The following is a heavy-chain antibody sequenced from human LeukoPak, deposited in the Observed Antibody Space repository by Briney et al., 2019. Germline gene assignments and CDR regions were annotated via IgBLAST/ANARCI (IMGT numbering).Heavy chain of an antibody. J-gene: IGHJ4*02. V-gene: IGHV3-33*01. CDR3: AREPAPDSGIYTVPFDY. Sequence: GRSLRLSCAASGFTFNNYGMHWVRQAPGKGLEWVAVIWYDGSNKYYADSVKGRFTISRDNSKNTLYLQMNSLRAEDTAVYYCAREPAPDSGIYTVPFDYWGQGTLVTVSS. CDR1: GFTFNNYG. CDR2: IWYDGSNK. D-gene: IGHD3-10*01.